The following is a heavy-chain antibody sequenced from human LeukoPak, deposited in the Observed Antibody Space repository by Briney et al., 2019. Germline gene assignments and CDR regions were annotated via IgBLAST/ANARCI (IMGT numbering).Heavy chain of an antibody. V-gene: IGHV1-46*01. CDR2: INPSGGST. CDR1: GYTFTSYY. J-gene: IGHJ6*04. Sequence: ASVKVSCKASGYTFTSYYMHWVRQAPGRGLEWMGIINPSGGSTSYAQKFRGRVTMTRDTSTSTVYMELSSLRSEDTAVYYCARSCSSTSCYREDYYGMDVWGKGTTVTVSS. CDR3: ARSCSSTSCYREDYYGMDV. D-gene: IGHD2-2*01.